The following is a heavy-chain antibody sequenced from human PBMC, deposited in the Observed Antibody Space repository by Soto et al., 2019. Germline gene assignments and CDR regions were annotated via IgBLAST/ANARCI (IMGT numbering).Heavy chain of an antibody. V-gene: IGHV3-30*18. D-gene: IGHD6-19*01. CDR1: GFTFSSYG. CDR3: AKSGQQWLVRGGAFDY. J-gene: IGHJ4*02. Sequence: QVQLVESGGGVVQPGRSLRLSCAASGFTFSSYGMHWVRQAPGKGLEWVAVISYDGSNKYYADSVKGRFTISRDNSKNTLYLQMNSLRAEDTAVYYCAKSGQQWLVRGGAFDYWGQGTLVTVSS. CDR2: ISYDGSNK.